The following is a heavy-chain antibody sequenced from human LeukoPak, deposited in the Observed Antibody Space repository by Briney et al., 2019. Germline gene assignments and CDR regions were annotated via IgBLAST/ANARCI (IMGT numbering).Heavy chain of an antibody. D-gene: IGHD3-22*01. CDR2: ISAYNGNT. V-gene: IGHV1-18*01. J-gene: IGHJ4*02. CDR1: GYTFTSYG. CDR3: ARSFGRYDSSGGEEDY. Sequence: GASVKVSCKASGYTFTSYGISWVRQAPGQGLEWMGWISAYNGNTNYAQKLQGRVTMTTDTSTSTAYMELRSLRSDDTAVYYCARSFGRYDSSGGEEDYWGQGTLVTVSS.